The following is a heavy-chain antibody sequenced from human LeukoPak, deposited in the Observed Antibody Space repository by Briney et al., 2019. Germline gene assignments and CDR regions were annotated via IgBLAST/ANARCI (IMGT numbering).Heavy chain of an antibody. D-gene: IGHD6-13*01. CDR2: INSDGSST. Sequence: GGSLRLSCAASGFTFSSYWMHWVRQAPGKGLVWVSRINSDGSSTSYADSVKGRFTISRDNAKNTLYLQMNSLRAEDTAVYYCARGIAAAGTFWFGDYWGQGTLVTVSS. V-gene: IGHV3-74*01. CDR1: GFTFSSYW. CDR3: ARGIAAAGTFWFGDY. J-gene: IGHJ4*02.